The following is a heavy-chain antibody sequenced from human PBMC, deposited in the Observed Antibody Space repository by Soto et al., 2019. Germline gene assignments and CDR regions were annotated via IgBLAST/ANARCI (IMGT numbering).Heavy chain of an antibody. CDR2: ISSGGSYI. CDR3: VRDSSIRTI. V-gene: IGHV3-21*06. Sequence: GGSLRLSCETSGFTFTSYSMNWVRQAPGKGPEWVSYISSGGSYIYYAGSVKGRFTVSRDDAKNAVYLQMNSLRVDDTAMYYCVRDSSIRTIWGQGTQVTVSS. D-gene: IGHD2-21*01. J-gene: IGHJ4*02. CDR1: GFTFTSYS.